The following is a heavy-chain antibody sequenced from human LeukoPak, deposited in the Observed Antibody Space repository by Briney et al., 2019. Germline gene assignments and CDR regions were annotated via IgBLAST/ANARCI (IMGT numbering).Heavy chain of an antibody. CDR2: IILILGIA. CDR1: GGSFSSYT. J-gene: IGHJ5*02. V-gene: IGHV1-69*16. CDR3: AREFTQDLSGSFFYSRWFDP. Sequence: SVKVSCKASGGSFSSYTISWVRQAPGQGLGWMGRIILILGIANYAQKFQGRVTITTDESTSTAYMELSSLRSEDTAVYSCAREFTQDLSGSFFYSRWFDPWGQGTLVTVSS. D-gene: IGHD6-25*01.